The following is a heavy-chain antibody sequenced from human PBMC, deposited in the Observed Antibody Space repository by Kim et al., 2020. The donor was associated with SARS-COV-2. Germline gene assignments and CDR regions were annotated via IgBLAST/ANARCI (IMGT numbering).Heavy chain of an antibody. D-gene: IGHD3-10*01. Sequence: ASVKVSCKASGYTFTSYGISWVRQAPGQGLEWMGWISAYNGNTNYAQKLQGRVTMTTDTSTSTAYMELRSLRSDDTAVYYCARDQNYGSGSYYNDYYYYYGMDVWGQGTTVTVSS. J-gene: IGHJ6*02. CDR3: ARDQNYGSGSYYNDYYYYYGMDV. CDR2: ISAYNGNT. CDR1: GYTFTSYG. V-gene: IGHV1-18*01.